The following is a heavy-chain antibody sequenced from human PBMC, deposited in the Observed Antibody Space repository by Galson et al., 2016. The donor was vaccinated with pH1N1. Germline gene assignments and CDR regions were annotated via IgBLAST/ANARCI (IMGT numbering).Heavy chain of an antibody. CDR3: ARHGYGDYVYYFDY. CDR2: IYNSGST. J-gene: IGHJ4*02. V-gene: IGHV4-61*09. D-gene: IGHD4-17*01. Sequence: LSLTCSVSGGSISSGSYYWSWIRQPAEKGLEWIGYIYNSGSTYYNPSLKSRVTISVDTSKNQFSLKLSSVTAADTAVYYCARHGYGDYVYYFDYWGQGTLVTVSS. CDR1: GGSISSGSYY.